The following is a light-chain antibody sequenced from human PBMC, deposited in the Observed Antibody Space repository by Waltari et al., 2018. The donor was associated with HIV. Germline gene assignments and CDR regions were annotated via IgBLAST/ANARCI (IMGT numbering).Light chain of an antibody. CDR2: KAS. J-gene: IGKJ1*01. V-gene: IGKV1-5*03. Sequence: DIQLTQAPSTLSASVGDRVTITCRASQSISTSLAWYQLQPGKAPKLLIYKASSLNRGVPSRFSGRGSGTDFTLTIRSLQSDDFATYYCQQYNGYSTFGQGTKVEI. CDR3: QQYNGYST. CDR1: QSISTS.